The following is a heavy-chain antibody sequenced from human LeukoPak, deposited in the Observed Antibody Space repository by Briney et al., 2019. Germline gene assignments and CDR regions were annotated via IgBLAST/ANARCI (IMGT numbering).Heavy chain of an antibody. V-gene: IGHV3-21*01. J-gene: IGHJ3*02. Sequence: SVKGRLTISRDNAKNSLFLQMNSLRVEDTAVYYCVRGYSNYGYAFDIWGQGTMVTVSS. CDR3: VRGYSNYGYAFDI. D-gene: IGHD4-11*01.